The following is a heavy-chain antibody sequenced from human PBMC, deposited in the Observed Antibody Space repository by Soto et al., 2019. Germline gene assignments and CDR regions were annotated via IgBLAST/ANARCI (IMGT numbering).Heavy chain of an antibody. CDR1: GYTFTNFA. V-gene: IGHV1-3*01. D-gene: IGHD3-16*01. J-gene: IGHJ4*02. CDR3: ARGEFLGPLNGNDY. CDR2: ISPDNGDT. Sequence: QVQLVQSGAEVKKPGASVKVSCKASGYTFTNFAMHWVRQAPGQRLEWMGWISPDNGDTRYSRNFQGRVTMTSDTPANTGYMEPSSLKSEDTAVYYCARGEFLGPLNGNDYWGQGTLVTVSS.